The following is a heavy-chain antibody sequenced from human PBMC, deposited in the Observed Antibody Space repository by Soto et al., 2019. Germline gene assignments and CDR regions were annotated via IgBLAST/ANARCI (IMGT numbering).Heavy chain of an antibody. CDR3: ARSNQGGWYGGSYYYYYYGMDV. CDR2: IIPIFGTA. Sequence: QVQLVQSGAEVKKPGSSVKVSCKASGGTFSSYAISWVRQAPGQGLEWMGGIIPIFGTANYAQKFQGRVTSTADESTSTAYMELSSLRSEDTAVYYCARSNQGGWYGGSYYYYYYGMDVWGQGTTVTVSS. CDR1: GGTFSSYA. D-gene: IGHD6-19*01. J-gene: IGHJ6*02. V-gene: IGHV1-69*01.